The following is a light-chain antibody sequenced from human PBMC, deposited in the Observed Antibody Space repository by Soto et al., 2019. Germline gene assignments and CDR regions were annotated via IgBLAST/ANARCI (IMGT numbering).Light chain of an antibody. V-gene: IGKV3-20*01. CDR3: QQYDDSARYI. CDR2: ATS. Sequence: EIVLTQSPGTLSLSPGERATLSCRASQSLNRMNSAWYQKKPGQPPRLLIYATSTRATGTPDRFSGSGSGTDFTLTITRLEPEDFSVYYCQQYDDSARYIFGQGTNLEVK. J-gene: IGKJ2*01. CDR1: QSLNRMN.